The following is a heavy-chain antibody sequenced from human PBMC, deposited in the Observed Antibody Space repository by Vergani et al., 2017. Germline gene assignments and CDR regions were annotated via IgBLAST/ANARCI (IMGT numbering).Heavy chain of an antibody. CDR3: AKARDPNCKGGNCYSYYYGLDL. D-gene: IGHD2-15*01. V-gene: IGHV3-20*04. J-gene: IGHJ6*02. CDR2: INWNGGST. Sequence: VQLVESGGGLVKPGGSLRLSCAASGFSFSDHYMTWIRQAPGKGLEWVSGINWNGGSTGYADSVKGRFTISRDNAKNSLYLQMNSLRAEDTDLYYCAKARDPNCKGGNCYSYYYGLDLWGQGTTVTVSS. CDR1: GFSFSDHY.